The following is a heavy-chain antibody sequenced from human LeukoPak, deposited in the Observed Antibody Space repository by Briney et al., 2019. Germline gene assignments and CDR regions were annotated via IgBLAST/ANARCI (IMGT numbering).Heavy chain of an antibody. Sequence: PGGSLRLSCAASGFTFSSYWMSWVRHAPGKGLEWVAHIKQDGSEKYYVDSVKGRFTISRDNAKNSLYLQMYSPRAEDTAVYYCARVQWELRGVGSYFDYWGQGTLVTVSS. J-gene: IGHJ4*02. V-gene: IGHV3-7*01. D-gene: IGHD1-26*01. CDR2: IKQDGSEK. CDR1: GFTFSSYW. CDR3: ARVQWELRGVGSYFDY.